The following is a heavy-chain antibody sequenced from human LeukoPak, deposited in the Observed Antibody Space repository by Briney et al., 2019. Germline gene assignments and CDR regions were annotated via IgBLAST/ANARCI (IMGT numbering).Heavy chain of an antibody. CDR1: GFTLSSYS. CDR3: ARGVYTGYFDY. Sequence: GGSLRLSCAASGFTLSSYSMNWVRQAPGEGLEWVSSISSSSSYIYYPDSVTGRFTISNDNATNSLYLQMNSLRAEDTAVYYCARGVYTGYFDYWGQGTLVTVSS. V-gene: IGHV3-21*01. CDR2: ISSSSSYI. J-gene: IGHJ4*02. D-gene: IGHD5/OR15-5a*01.